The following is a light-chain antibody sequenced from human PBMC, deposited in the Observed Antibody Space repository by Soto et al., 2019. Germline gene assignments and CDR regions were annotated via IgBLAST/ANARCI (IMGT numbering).Light chain of an antibody. CDR3: QAYDGRLSGYV. J-gene: IGLJ1*01. CDR2: GNT. V-gene: IGLV1-40*01. CDR1: SSNIGAGYH. Sequence: QSVLTQPPSVSGAPGQRVIISCSGSSSNIGAGYHVHWYQQFSGTAPKLLIYGNTNRPSGVPDRFSGSHSGTSASLAITGLQAEDEADYYCQAYDGRLSGYVFGTGTKVTVL.